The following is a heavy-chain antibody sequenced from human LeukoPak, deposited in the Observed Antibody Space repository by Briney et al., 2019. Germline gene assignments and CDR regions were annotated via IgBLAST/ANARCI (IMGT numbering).Heavy chain of an antibody. V-gene: IGHV3-53*01. CDR3: ARFSIAAAPLLFDY. CDR1: GFTVSSNY. J-gene: IGHJ4*02. CDR2: IYSGGST. D-gene: IGHD6-13*01. Sequence: GGSLRLSCAASGFTVSSNYMSWVRQAPGKGLEWVSVIYSGGSTYYADSVKGRFTISRDNSKNTLYLQMNSLRAEDTAVYYCARFSIAAAPLLFDYWGQGTLVTVSS.